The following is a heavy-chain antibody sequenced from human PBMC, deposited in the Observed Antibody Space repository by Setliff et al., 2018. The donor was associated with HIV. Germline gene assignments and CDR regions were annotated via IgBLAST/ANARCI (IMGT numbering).Heavy chain of an antibody. D-gene: IGHD6-19*01. CDR3: ARRPAGAVAGGYGMDV. J-gene: IGHJ6*02. CDR2: MQHSGRT. Sequence: LSLTCAVYGGSFSGYCWSWIRQPPGKGLEWIGEMQHSGRTNYNPSLRSRVTTSVDTSKSQFSLKLSSVTAADTAVYYCARRPAGAVAGGYGMDVWGQGTTVTVSS. CDR1: GGSFSGYC. V-gene: IGHV4-34*01.